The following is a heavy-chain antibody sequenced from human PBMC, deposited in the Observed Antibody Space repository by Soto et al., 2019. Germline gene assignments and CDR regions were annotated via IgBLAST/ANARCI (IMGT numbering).Heavy chain of an antibody. Sequence: SVKVSCKASGGTFSSYAISWVRQAPGQGLEWMGGIIPIFGTANYAQKFQGRVTITADESTSTAYMELSSLRSEDTAVYYCASARLWSGYYSGNYYYYGMDVWGQGTTVTVSS. CDR3: ASARLWSGYYSGNYYYYGMDV. J-gene: IGHJ6*02. V-gene: IGHV1-69*13. D-gene: IGHD3-3*01. CDR2: IIPIFGTA. CDR1: GGTFSSYA.